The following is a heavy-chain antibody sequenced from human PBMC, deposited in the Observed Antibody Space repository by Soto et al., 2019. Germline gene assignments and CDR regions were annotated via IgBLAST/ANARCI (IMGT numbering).Heavy chain of an antibody. CDR2: IDHRGTT. CDR3: ATGGGWLPDT. Sequence: QAQLHESGPGLVKPSETLSLSCTVSGASVNSNYWSWIRQSPGKGLEWIGYIDHRGTTKYNPSLKSLVTISSDPPKNQFSLRLSSVTAVDTAVYYCATGGGWLPDTWGQGTLVTVSS. D-gene: IGHD5-12*01. V-gene: IGHV4-59*02. CDR1: GASVNSNY. J-gene: IGHJ4*02.